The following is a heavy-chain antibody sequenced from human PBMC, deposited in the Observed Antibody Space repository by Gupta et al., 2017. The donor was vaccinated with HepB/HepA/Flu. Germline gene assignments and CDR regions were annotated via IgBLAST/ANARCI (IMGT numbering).Heavy chain of an antibody. CDR1: GFTFSSYE. CDR3: ARDSAMMGAFDI. CDR2: ISGSGSIM. V-gene: IGHV3-48*03. J-gene: IGHJ3*02. Sequence: EEQLVGSGGGLIQTGGSLRLSCAASGFTFSSYEMNWFRQAPGKGLEWVSYISGSGSIMYYADSVKGRFTISRDNAKNSLYLQMNSLRVDDTAIYYCARDSAMMGAFDIWGQETVVTVSA. D-gene: IGHD3-22*01.